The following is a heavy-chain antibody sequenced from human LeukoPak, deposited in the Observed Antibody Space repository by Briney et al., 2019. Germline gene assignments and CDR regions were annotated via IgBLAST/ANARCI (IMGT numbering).Heavy chain of an antibody. CDR1: DFSFITYA. J-gene: IGHJ6*03. CDR3: AKAAIAAARIYYYMDV. CDR2: ISGGGDAT. V-gene: IGHV3-23*01. Sequence: GGSLRLSCAASDFSFITYAMSWVRQAPGKGLEWVSTISGGGDATYYADSVKGRFTISRDNSKNTLYLQMNSLRVEDTAVYYCAKAAIAAARIYYYMDVWGKGTTVTVSS. D-gene: IGHD6-13*01.